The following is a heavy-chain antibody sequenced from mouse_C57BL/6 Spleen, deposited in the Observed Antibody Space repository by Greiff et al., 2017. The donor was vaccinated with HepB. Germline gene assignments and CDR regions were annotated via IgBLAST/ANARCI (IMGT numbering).Heavy chain of an antibody. J-gene: IGHJ1*03. D-gene: IGHD4-1*01. CDR2: IHPNSGST. CDR3: ARELTWGVPWYFDV. Sequence: QVQLQQPGAELVKPGASVKLSCKASGYTFTSYWMHWVKQRPGQGLEWIGMIHPNSGSTNYNEKFKSKATLTVDKSSSTAYMQLSSLTSEDSAVYYCARELTWGVPWYFDVWGTGTTVTVSS. V-gene: IGHV1-64*01. CDR1: GYTFTSYW.